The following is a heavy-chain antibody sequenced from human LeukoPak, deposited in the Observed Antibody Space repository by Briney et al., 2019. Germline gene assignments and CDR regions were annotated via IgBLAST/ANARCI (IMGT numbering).Heavy chain of an antibody. Sequence: PSETLSLTCTVSGGSISSYYWSWIRQPAGKGLEWIGRIYTSGSTNYNPSLKSRVTMSVDTSKNQFSLKLSSVTAADTAVYYCARGSSGWDNGGGYNWFDPWGQGTLVTVSP. CDR2: IYTSGST. J-gene: IGHJ5*02. CDR1: GGSISSYY. V-gene: IGHV4-4*07. CDR3: ARGSSGWDNGGGYNWFDP. D-gene: IGHD6-19*01.